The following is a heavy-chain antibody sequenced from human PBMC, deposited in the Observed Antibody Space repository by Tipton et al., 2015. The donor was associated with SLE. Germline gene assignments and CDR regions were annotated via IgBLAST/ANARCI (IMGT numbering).Heavy chain of an antibody. Sequence: TLSLTCTVPGASIRSGNFYWSWIRQPAGKGLEWIGHIHIGGSTNYNPSLKSRVTMSVDTSKNQVSLKLISVTAADTAVFYCARGPDRGYRFDYWGQGTLVTVSS. CDR3: ARGPDRGYRFDY. D-gene: IGHD3-22*01. V-gene: IGHV4-61*09. CDR2: IHIGGST. CDR1: GASIRSGNFY. J-gene: IGHJ4*02.